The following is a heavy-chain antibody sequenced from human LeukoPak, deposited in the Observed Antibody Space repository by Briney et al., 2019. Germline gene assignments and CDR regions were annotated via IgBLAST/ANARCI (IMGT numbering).Heavy chain of an antibody. CDR1: GFTFSSYA. D-gene: IGHD3-3*02. J-gene: IGHJ6*03. CDR2: ISYDGSNK. CDR3: ARLLATWDYYYMDV. V-gene: IGHV3-30-3*01. Sequence: PGGSLRLSCAASGFTFSSYAMHWVRQAPGKGLEWVAVISYDGSNKYYADSVKGRFTISRDNSKNTLYLQMNSLRDEDTAVYFCARLLATWDYYYMDVWGKGTTVTVSS.